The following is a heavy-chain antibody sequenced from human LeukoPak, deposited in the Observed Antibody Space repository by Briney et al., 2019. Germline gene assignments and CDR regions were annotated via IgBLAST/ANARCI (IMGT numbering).Heavy chain of an antibody. D-gene: IGHD6-6*01. CDR1: GFTFSSYW. Sequence: PGGSLRLSCAASGFTFSSYWMSWVRQAPGKGLEWVANIKQDESEKVYVDSVKGRFAISRDNAKNSLFLQMDALRAEDTAVYYCARDPYSSTWSYGMDVWGQGTTVSVSS. J-gene: IGHJ6*02. CDR3: ARDPYSSTWSYGMDV. V-gene: IGHV3-7*05. CDR2: IKQDESEK.